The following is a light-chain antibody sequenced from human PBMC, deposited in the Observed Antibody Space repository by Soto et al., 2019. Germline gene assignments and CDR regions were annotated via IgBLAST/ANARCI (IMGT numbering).Light chain of an antibody. J-gene: IGKJ3*01. V-gene: IGKV1-27*01. Sequence: DIPMTQSPSSLSASVGDRVTITCRASQGISDYLAWYQQKPGKVPKLLIYASSTLQSGVPSRFSGSGSGTDFTRTISSLQPEDVATYYCQKYNSAPLFTFGPGTKVDIK. CDR3: QKYNSAPLFT. CDR1: QGISDY. CDR2: ASS.